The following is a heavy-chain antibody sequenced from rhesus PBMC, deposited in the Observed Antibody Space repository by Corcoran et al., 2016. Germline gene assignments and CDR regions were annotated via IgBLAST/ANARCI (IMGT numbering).Heavy chain of an antibody. J-gene: IGHJ4*01. CDR1: GYSISSGYY. CDR3: ARHWTGVDY. D-gene: IGHD3-3*01. Sequence: QVQLQESGPGLVKPSETLSLTCAVSGYSISSGYYWGCIRQPPGKGLEYIGYISGSSGSTYYNPSLKSRVTISKDTSKTHFSLKLSSVTAADTAVYYCARHWTGVDYWGQGVLVTVSS. V-gene: IGHV4-99*01. CDR2: ISGSSGST.